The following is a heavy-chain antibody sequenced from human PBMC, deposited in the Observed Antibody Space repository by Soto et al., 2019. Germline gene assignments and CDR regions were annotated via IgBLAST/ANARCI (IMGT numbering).Heavy chain of an antibody. CDR3: ASARGYSYGYLGPFHYYGLAV. CDR1: GYRFPSSW. D-gene: IGHD5-18*01. Sequence: GESLKISCRGFGYRFPSSWIAWVRQMPGRGLEWMGVIFPADSETKYSPSFQGRVTMSVDESINTAYLQWSSLRASDTAMYYCASARGYSYGYLGPFHYYGLAVWGQGTAVTVSS. J-gene: IGHJ6*02. V-gene: IGHV5-51*01. CDR2: IFPADSET.